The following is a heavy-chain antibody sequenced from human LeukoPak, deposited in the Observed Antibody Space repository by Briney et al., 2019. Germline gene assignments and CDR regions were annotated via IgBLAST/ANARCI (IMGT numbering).Heavy chain of an antibody. CDR3: ARDSCGGDCYQAWGAFDI. Sequence: GGSLRLSCAASGFTFSSYAMSWVRQAPGKGLEWVSVIYSGGSTYYADSVKGRFTISRDNSKNTLYLQMNSLRAEDTAVYYCARDSCGGDCYQAWGAFDIWGQGTMVTVSS. CDR2: IYSGGST. CDR1: GFTFSSYA. J-gene: IGHJ3*02. V-gene: IGHV3-53*01. D-gene: IGHD2-21*02.